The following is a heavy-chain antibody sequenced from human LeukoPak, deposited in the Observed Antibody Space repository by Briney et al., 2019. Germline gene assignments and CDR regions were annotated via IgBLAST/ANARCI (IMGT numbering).Heavy chain of an antibody. J-gene: IGHJ4*02. CDR2: ISSNGGST. D-gene: IGHD3-10*01. CDR1: GFTFSSYA. V-gene: IGHV3-64D*06. CDR3: VKDLVLFVGGLFSYFDY. Sequence: PGGSLRLSCSASGFTFSSYAMHWVRQAPGKGLEYVSAISSNGGSTYYADSVKGRFTISRDNSKNTLYLQMSSLRAEDTAVYYCVKDLVLFVGGLFSYFDYWGQGTLVTVSS.